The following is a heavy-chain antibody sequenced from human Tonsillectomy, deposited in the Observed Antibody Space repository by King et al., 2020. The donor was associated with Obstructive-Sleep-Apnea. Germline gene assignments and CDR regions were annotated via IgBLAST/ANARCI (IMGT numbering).Heavy chain of an antibody. D-gene: IGHD2-2*01. Sequence: VQLVESGGGVVQPGRSLRLSCAASGFTFSSYGMHWVRQAPGKGLEWVAGISYDGRNKDYADSVKGRFTISRDNSKNTLYLQMNNLRAEESAEDYCARGLKRYCSSTTGPGAVYYFDYWGQGTLVTVSS. CDR1: GFTFSSYG. V-gene: IGHV3-30*03. J-gene: IGHJ4*02. CDR3: ARGLKRYCSSTTGPGAVYYFDY. CDR2: ISYDGRNK.